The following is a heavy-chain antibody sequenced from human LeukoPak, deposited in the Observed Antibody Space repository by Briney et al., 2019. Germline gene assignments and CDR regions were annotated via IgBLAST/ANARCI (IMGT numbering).Heavy chain of an antibody. D-gene: IGHD3-10*01. CDR1: GGTFSSYA. Sequence: SVKVSCKASGGTFSSYAISWVRQAPGQGLEWMGGIIPIFGTANYAQKFQGRVTMTRDTSTSTVYMELSSLRSEDTAVYYCARDVGRVWFGELLVYWGQGTLVTVSS. CDR2: IIPIFGTA. V-gene: IGHV1-69*05. CDR3: ARDVGRVWFGELLVY. J-gene: IGHJ4*02.